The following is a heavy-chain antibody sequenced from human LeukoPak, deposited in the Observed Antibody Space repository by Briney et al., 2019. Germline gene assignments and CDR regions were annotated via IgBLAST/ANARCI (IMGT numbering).Heavy chain of an antibody. CDR3: ARDRRVGGIMGYFDY. J-gene: IGHJ4*02. CDR2: ISAYNGNT. Sequence: ASVKVSCKASGYTFISYGISRVRQAPGQGLEWMGWISAYNGNTNYAQKLQARVTMTTDTSTSTAYMELRSLRSDDTAVYYCARDRRVGGIMGYFDYWGQGALVTVSS. V-gene: IGHV1-18*01. D-gene: IGHD1-26*01. CDR1: GYTFISYG.